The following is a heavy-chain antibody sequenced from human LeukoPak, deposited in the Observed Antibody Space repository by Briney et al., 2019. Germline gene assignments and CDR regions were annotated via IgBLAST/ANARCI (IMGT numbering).Heavy chain of an antibody. V-gene: IGHV3-7*01. D-gene: IGHD4-23*01. CDR1: GFTFSTYG. J-gene: IGHJ4*02. CDR3: EGGGKY. CDR2: IKEDGSER. Sequence: GGSLRLSCAASGFTFSTYGMNWVRQAPGKGLEWVANIKEDGSERYYEDSVKGRFTISRDNAKNSLYLQMNSLRAEDTAVYYCEGGGKYRGQGSLVTVSS.